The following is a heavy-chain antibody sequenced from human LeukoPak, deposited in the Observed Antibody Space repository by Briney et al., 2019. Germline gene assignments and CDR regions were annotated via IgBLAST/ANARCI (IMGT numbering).Heavy chain of an antibody. CDR1: GYTFTSYG. V-gene: IGHV1-18*01. D-gene: IGHD3-16*01. CDR3: ARESPLGIPTYYYYGMDV. Sequence: ASVKVSCKASGYTFTSYGISWVRQAPGQGLEWMGWISAYNGNTNYAQKLQGRVTMTTDTSTSTAYMELRSLRSDDTAVYYCARESPLGIPTYYYYGMDVWGQGTTVTVSS. CDR2: ISAYNGNT. J-gene: IGHJ6*02.